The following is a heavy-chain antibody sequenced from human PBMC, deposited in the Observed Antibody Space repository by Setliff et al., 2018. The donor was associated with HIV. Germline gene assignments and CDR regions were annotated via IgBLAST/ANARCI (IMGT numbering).Heavy chain of an antibody. CDR3: ARIYGRSGPI. CDR2: IDGDDDK. J-gene: IGHJ3*02. Sequence: SGPTLVNPTQTLTLTCTFSGFSLSTSGMSVRWVRQPTGKTLEWLAHIDGDDDKYYNTSLRTRLTISKDTSKNQGVLRMTNTDPVDTGMYYCARIYGRSGPIWGQGTMVTVSS. D-gene: IGHD2-15*01. V-gene: IGHV2-70*20. CDR1: GFSLSTSGMS.